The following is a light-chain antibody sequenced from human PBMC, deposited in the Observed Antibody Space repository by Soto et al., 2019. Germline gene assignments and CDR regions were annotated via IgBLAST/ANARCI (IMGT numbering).Light chain of an antibody. CDR1: SSNIGGNS. CDR3: GSWDSSMSAYV. V-gene: IGLV1-51*01. J-gene: IGLJ1*01. Sequence: QSVLTRPPSVSAAPGQKVTISCSGSSSNIGGNSVSWYQQLPGTAPKLLIYDDNKRPSGIPDRFSGSKSGTSATLGITGFQTGDEADYYCGSWDSSMSAYVFGTGTKFTVL. CDR2: DDN.